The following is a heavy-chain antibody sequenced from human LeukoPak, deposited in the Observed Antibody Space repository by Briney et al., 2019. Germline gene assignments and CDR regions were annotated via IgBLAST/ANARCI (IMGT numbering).Heavy chain of an antibody. CDR1: GFTFTSYG. CDR3: AKTVPHISYDGILTGYGDL. CDR2: ISGSGSST. D-gene: IGHD3-9*01. Sequence: HPGGTLRLSCAASGFTFTSYGMTWVRQAPGKGLEWVSAISGSGSSTFYADSVKGRFTVSRDNSKNTLYLQMNSLRGEDTAVYYCAKTVPHISYDGILTGYGDLWGQGTLVTVSS. J-gene: IGHJ5*02. V-gene: IGHV3-23*01.